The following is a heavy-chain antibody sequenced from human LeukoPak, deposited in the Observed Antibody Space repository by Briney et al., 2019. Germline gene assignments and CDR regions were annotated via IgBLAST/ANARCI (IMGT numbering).Heavy chain of an antibody. D-gene: IGHD6-19*01. CDR2: MNPNSGGT. Sequence: ASVKVSCKASGYTLTSYDINWVRQATGQGLEWMGWMNPNSGGTNYAQKFQGRVTMTRDTSISTVYMELSRLRSDDTAVYYCARVERGDSGWYEGFYYYYMDVWGKGTTVTVSS. CDR3: ARVERGDSGWYEGFYYYYMDV. V-gene: IGHV1-2*02. CDR1: GYTLTSYD. J-gene: IGHJ6*03.